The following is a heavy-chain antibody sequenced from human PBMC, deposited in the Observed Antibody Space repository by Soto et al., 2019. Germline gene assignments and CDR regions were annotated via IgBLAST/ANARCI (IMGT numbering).Heavy chain of an antibody. CDR1: GGSISSSSYY. V-gene: IGHV4-39*01. CDR3: ATPEKDIVVVPAAMSYGLYFDY. J-gene: IGHJ4*02. CDR2: IYDSGST. D-gene: IGHD2-2*01. Sequence: QLQLQESGPGLVKPSETLSLTCTVSGGSISSSSYYWGWIRQPPGKGLEWIGSIYDSGSTYYNPSLKSRVTRSVDPSTNQFSLKLSSVTAADTAVYYCATPEKDIVVVPAAMSYGLYFDYWGQGTLVTVSS.